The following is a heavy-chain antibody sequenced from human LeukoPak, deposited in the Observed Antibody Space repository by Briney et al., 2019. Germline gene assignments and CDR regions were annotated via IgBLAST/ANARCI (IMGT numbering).Heavy chain of an antibody. V-gene: IGHV7-4-1*02. J-gene: IGHJ4*02. CDR2: INTNTGNP. CDR1: GYTFTSYA. Sequence: ASAKVSCKASGYTFTSYAMNWVRQAPGQGLEWMGWINTNTGNPTYAQGFTGRFVFSLDTSVSTAYLQISSLKAEDTAVYYCGRDLAPYEAVADTRWMRWPWRIFDYRGQGTLVTVSS. CDR3: GRDLAPYEAVADTRWMRWPWRIFDY. D-gene: IGHD6-19*01.